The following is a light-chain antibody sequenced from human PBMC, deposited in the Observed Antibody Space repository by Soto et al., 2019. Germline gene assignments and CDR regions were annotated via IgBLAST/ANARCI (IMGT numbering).Light chain of an antibody. J-gene: IGKJ2*01. Sequence: EVVMTQSPATLSVSPGEVATLSCRASQSIGNSLAWYQQKPGQTPRLLIYGASTRVTGVPARFSGSGSGTDFNLTITSLQSEDDAVYYCTRYNNWPEYTFGQGTKLDIK. V-gene: IGKV3-15*01. CDR2: GAS. CDR1: QSIGNS. CDR3: TRYNNWPEYT.